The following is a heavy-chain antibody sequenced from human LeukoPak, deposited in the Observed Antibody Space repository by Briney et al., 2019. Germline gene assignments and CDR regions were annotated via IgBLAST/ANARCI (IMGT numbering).Heavy chain of an antibody. D-gene: IGHD6-13*01. Sequence: GASVKVSCKASGYTFTSYGITWVRQAPGQGLEWMGWISAYNGNTNYAQKLQGRGTMTTDTSTSTAYMELRSLRSDDTAVYYCARGGGAAADYSYYYMDVWGKGTTVTVSS. J-gene: IGHJ6*03. CDR2: ISAYNGNT. CDR3: ARGGGAAADYSYYYMDV. V-gene: IGHV1-18*01. CDR1: GYTFTSYG.